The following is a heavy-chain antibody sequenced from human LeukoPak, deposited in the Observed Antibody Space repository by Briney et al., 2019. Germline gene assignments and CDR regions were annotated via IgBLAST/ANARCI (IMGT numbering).Heavy chain of an antibody. V-gene: IGHV1-3*01. D-gene: IGHD3-10*01. J-gene: IGHJ5*02. CDR1: GYTFTSYA. Sequence: RGASVKVSCMASGYTFTSYAMHWVRQAPGQRLEGMGWINAGTGNTKYSQKFQDRVTITRDTSASTAYMELSSLRSEDTAVYYCARARLTLTMVRGVIITSSRSWFDPWGQGTLVTVSS. CDR2: INAGTGNT. CDR3: ARARLTLTMVRGVIITSSRSWFDP.